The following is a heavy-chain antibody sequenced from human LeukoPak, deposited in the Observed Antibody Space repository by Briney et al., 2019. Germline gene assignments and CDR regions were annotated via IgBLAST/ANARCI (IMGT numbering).Heavy chain of an antibody. CDR3: ARETAEQGVLRFLEWSNYYMDV. CDR1: GYTLTELS. J-gene: IGHJ6*03. V-gene: IGHV1-24*01. D-gene: IGHD3-3*01. CDR2: FDPEDGET. Sequence: VASVKVSCKVSGYTLTELSMHWVRQAPGKGLEWVGGFDPEDGETIYAQKFQGRVTMTEDTSTDTAYMELSSLRSEDTAVYYCARETAEQGVLRFLEWSNYYMDVWGKGTTVTVSS.